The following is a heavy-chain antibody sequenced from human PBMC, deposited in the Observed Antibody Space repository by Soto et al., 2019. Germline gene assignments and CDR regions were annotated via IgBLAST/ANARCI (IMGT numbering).Heavy chain of an antibody. CDR1: GYTFDNYW. J-gene: IGHJ4*02. Sequence: VESLNISCMGSGYTFDNYWIVWVLQMPGKGLEWMGIIYPGDFDTRYSPSFQGHVTMSVDKSINTAYLQWSSLETSDTAMYFCARLLGYSYGHKELFDYWGQGTPVTVSS. CDR3: ARLLGYSYGHKELFDY. CDR2: IYPGDFDT. V-gene: IGHV5-51*01. D-gene: IGHD5-18*01.